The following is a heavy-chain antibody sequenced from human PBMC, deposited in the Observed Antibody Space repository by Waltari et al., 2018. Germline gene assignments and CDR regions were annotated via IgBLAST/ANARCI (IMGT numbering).Heavy chain of an antibody. J-gene: IGHJ6*03. CDR2: MNPNRGNT. CDR3: ARSRVVVPAANPMDV. Sequence: QVQLVQSGAEVKKPGASVKVSCKASGYTFTSYDINWVRQATGQGLEWMGWMNPNRGNTGYAQKFQGRVTMTRNTSISTAYMELSSLRSEDTAVYYCARSRVVVPAANPMDVWGKGTTVTVSS. CDR1: GYTFTSYD. V-gene: IGHV1-8*01. D-gene: IGHD2-2*01.